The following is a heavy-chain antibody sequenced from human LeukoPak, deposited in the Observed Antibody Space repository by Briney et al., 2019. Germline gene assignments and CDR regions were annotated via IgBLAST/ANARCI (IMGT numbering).Heavy chain of an antibody. J-gene: IGHJ6*02. V-gene: IGHV4-59*08. Sequence: SETLSLTCTVSGGSISSYYWSWIRQPPGKGLEWIGYIYYSGGTNYNPSLKSRVTISVDTSKNQFSLKLSSVTAADTAVYYCARQKVTMVRGVINYYYGMDVWGQGTTVTVSS. CDR1: GGSISSYY. D-gene: IGHD3-10*01. CDR2: IYYSGGT. CDR3: ARQKVTMVRGVINYYYGMDV.